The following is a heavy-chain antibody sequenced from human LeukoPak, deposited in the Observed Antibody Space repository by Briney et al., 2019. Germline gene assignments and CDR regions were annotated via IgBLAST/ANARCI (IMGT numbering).Heavy chain of an antibody. CDR2: ISSSSSTI. D-gene: IGHD6-19*01. CDR3: ARDGARHSSGWYVVDY. CDR1: GFTFSSYS. J-gene: IGHJ4*02. V-gene: IGHV3-48*01. Sequence: GGSLRLSCAASGFTFSSYSMNWVRQAPGEGLEWVSYISSSSSTIYYADSVKGRFTISRDNAKNSLYLQMNSLRAEDTAVYYCARDGARHSSGWYVVDYWGQGTLVTVSS.